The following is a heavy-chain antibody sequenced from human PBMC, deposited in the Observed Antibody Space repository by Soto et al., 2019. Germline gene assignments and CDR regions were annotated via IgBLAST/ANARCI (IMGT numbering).Heavy chain of an antibody. V-gene: IGHV1-69*12. CDR2: IIPIFGTA. J-gene: IGHJ4*02. CDR1: GGTFRSYD. CDR3: ARESTAAGTPRTHY. D-gene: IGHD6-25*01. Sequence: QVQLVQSVAEVKKPGSSVKVSCKASGGTFRSYDISWVRQAPGQGLEWMGGIIPIFGTANNAKKFQGRVTIPAAQSTSTAYMELSSLSSEDTAVYYGARESTAAGTPRTHYWGQGTLVTVS.